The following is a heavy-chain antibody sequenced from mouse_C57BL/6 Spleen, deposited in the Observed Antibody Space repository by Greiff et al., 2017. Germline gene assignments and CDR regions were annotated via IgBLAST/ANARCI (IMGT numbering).Heavy chain of an antibody. J-gene: IGHJ4*01. CDR1: GYTFTSYD. CDR3: ARQGKDAMDY. Sequence: VQGVESGPELVKPGASVKLSCKASGYTFTSYDINWVKQRPGQGLEWIGWIYPRDGSTKYNEKFKGKATLTVDTSSSTAYMELHSLTSEDSAVYFCARQGKDAMDYWGQGTSVTVSS. V-gene: IGHV1-85*01. CDR2: IYPRDGST.